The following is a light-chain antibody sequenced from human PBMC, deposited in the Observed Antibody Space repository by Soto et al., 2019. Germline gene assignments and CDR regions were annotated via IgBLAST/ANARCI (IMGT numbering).Light chain of an antibody. Sequence: QSALTQPASVSGSPGQSITISCTGTSSDVGGFNYVSWYQQHPGKAPKVMIYDVSNRPSGVSNRFSGSKSGNTASLTISGLQAEDEADYYCSSYTSSSTLGYVFGTGTKLTVL. V-gene: IGLV2-14*01. J-gene: IGLJ1*01. CDR2: DVS. CDR3: SSYTSSSTLGYV. CDR1: SSDVGGFNY.